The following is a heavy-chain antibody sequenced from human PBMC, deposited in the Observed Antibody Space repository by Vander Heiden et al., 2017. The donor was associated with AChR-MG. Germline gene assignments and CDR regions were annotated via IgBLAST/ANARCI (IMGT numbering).Heavy chain of an antibody. J-gene: IGHJ4*02. D-gene: IGHD2-2*01. V-gene: IGHV5-51*01. CDR3: ARHSSTRARPFDY. CDR1: GYSFTSYW. Sequence: EVQLVQSGAEVKKPGESPKSSCKGSGYSFTSYWIGWVRQMPGKGLEWMGIIYPADSDTRYSPSFQGQVTISADKSSSTAYLQWSSLKASDTAMYYCARHSSTRARPFDYWGQGTLVTVSS. CDR2: IYPADSDT.